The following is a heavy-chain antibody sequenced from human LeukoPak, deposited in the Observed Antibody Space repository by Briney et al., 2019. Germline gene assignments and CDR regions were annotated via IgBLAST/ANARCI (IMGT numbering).Heavy chain of an antibody. CDR1: GFTFSSYA. D-gene: IGHD5-12*01. V-gene: IGHV3-23*01. J-gene: IGHJ4*02. CDR3: AKRLRSQSFDY. Sequence: GGSLRLSCAAPGFTFSSYAMTWVRQAPGKGLEWVSAIDDSGGSTYYADSVKGRFTISRDNSKNTLYLQMDSLRAEDTAVYYCAKRLRSQSFDYWGQGTLVTVSS. CDR2: IDDSGGST.